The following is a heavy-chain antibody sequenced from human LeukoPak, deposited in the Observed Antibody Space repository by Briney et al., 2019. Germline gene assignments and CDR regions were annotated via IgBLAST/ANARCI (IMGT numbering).Heavy chain of an antibody. V-gene: IGHV4-59*01. CDR2: IYYSGST. Sequence: SETLSLTCAVSGASISSFFCNWVRQPPGKGLEWIGYIYYSGSTNYNPSLKSRVTISVDTSKNQFSLKLSSVTAADTAVYYCARDGPQSGFGELFSLDPWGQGTLVTVSS. D-gene: IGHD3-10*01. CDR1: GASISSFF. CDR3: ARDGPQSGFGELFSLDP. J-gene: IGHJ5*02.